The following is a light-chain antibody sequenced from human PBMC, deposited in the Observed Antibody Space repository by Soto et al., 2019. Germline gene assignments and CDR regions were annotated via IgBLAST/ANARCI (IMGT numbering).Light chain of an antibody. CDR1: QSISSW. CDR2: DAS. V-gene: IGKV1-5*01. Sequence: DIQMTQSPSTLSASVGDRGTITCRSSQSISSWLAWYQQKQGKAPKLLIFDASSLESGTPSRFSGRRSGTQFTLTINGLQPDDFATYYCQQYDNYKPLTFGGGTKVDI. J-gene: IGKJ4*01. CDR3: QQYDNYKPLT.